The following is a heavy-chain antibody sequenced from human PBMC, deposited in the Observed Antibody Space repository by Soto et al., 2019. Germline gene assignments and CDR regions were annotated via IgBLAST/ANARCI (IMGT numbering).Heavy chain of an antibody. D-gene: IGHD2-8*01. V-gene: IGHV3-53*01. CDR3: ARLLGTNYPGY. CDR1: GFTVSFSY. J-gene: IGHJ4*02. CDR2: IYSDGST. Sequence: EVQLVESGGGLIQPGGSLRLSCAASGFTVSFSYMSWVRQAPGKGLEWVSVIYSDGSTYYADSVKGRFTISRDSSKNTLYLPMNSLRAEDSAMYYCARLLGTNYPGYWGQGTLVTVSS.